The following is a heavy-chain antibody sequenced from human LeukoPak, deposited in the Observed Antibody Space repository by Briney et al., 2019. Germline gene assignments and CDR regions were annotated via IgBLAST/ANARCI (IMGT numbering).Heavy chain of an antibody. Sequence: PGGSLRLSCAASGFTFDDYGMSWVRQAPGKGLEWVSGINWNGGSTGYADSVKGRFTISGDNAKNSLYLQMNSLGAEDTALYYCARDFGSSWTGFDYWGQGTLVTVSS. CDR1: GFTFDDYG. J-gene: IGHJ4*02. D-gene: IGHD6-13*01. CDR2: INWNGGST. CDR3: ARDFGSSWTGFDY. V-gene: IGHV3-20*04.